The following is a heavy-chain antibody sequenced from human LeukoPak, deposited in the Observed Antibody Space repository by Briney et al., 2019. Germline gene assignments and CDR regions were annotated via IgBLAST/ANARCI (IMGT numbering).Heavy chain of an antibody. D-gene: IGHD1-26*01. V-gene: IGHV4-39*01. J-gene: IGHJ4*02. Sequence: PSETLSLTCTVSGGSISSSSYYWGWIRQPRGKGLEWIGSIYYSGSTYYNPSLKSRVTISVDTSKNQFSLKLSSVTAADTAVYYCARHQEIVGAIQGGVDWGQGTLVTVSS. CDR3: ARHQEIVGAIQGGVD. CDR2: IYYSGST. CDR1: GGSISSSSYY.